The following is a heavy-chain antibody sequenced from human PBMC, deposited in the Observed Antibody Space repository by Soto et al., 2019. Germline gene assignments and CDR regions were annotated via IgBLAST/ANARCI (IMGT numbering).Heavy chain of an antibody. Sequence: ASVKVSCKASGYTFTNSGISWVRQAPGQGLEWMGWISTDNGNTNYAQHLQGRVSMTTDTSTSTAYMDLRSLRSDDTAVYYCARDQGITTLGVYSMYYYGMAVWGQGTTVTVSS. CDR2: ISTDNGNT. D-gene: IGHD3-3*01. CDR3: ARDQGITTLGVYSMYYYGMAV. V-gene: IGHV1-18*01. CDR1: GYTFTNSG. J-gene: IGHJ6*02.